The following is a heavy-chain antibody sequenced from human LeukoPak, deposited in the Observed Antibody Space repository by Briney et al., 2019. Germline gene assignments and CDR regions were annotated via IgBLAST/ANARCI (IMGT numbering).Heavy chain of an antibody. CDR2: ISSSGNTM. J-gene: IGHJ5*02. CDR1: GFTFSSYS. V-gene: IGHV3-48*04. D-gene: IGHD6-13*01. CDR3: ARGYSSSWYGGAKWFDP. Sequence: GGSLRLSCAASGFTFSSYSMNWVRQAPGKGLEWVSYISSSGNTMYYADSVKGRFTISRDNAKNSLYLQMKSLRAEDTAVYYCARGYSSSWYGGAKWFDPWGQGTLVTVSS.